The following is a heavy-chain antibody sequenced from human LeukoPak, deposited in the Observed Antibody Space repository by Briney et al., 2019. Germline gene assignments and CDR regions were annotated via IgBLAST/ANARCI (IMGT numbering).Heavy chain of an antibody. CDR2: IYYSGST. J-gene: IGHJ3*02. CDR3: ARDLSQVGVVTLGASDI. CDR1: GGSISSYY. V-gene: IGHV4-59*01. D-gene: IGHD3-3*01. Sequence: SETLSLTCTVSGGSISSYYWSWIRQPPGKGLEWIGYIYYSGSTNYNPSLKSRVTISVDTSKNQLSLDLTSVTAADTAVYYCARDLSQVGVVTLGASDIWGQGTMVTVSS.